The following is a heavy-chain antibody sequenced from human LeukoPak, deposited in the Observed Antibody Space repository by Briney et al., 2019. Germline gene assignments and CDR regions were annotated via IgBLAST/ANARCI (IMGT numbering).Heavy chain of an antibody. CDR2: ISGDGGST. CDR1: GLTFDDYA. V-gene: IGHV3-43*02. Sequence: GGSLRLSCAASGLTFDDYAMHWVRQAPGKGLEGVSLISGDGGSTYYADSVKGRFTISSDNSKNSLYLKMNSLRTEDTALYYCATGVGYSSGWYMDYYYMDVWGKGTTVTVSS. D-gene: IGHD6-19*01. CDR3: ATGVGYSSGWYMDYYYMDV. J-gene: IGHJ6*03.